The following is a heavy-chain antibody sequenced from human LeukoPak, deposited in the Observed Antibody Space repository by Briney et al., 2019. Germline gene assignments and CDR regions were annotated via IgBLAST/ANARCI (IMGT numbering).Heavy chain of an antibody. D-gene: IGHD1-26*01. J-gene: IGHJ4*02. CDR3: TKRVKYGGTWDHFAD. CDR2: ISPDGSEI. Sequence: GGSLRLSCAASGFTFSSYGMHWVRQAPGKGLEWVAVISPDGSEIHYADSVKGRCTISRDNSKNTLYLQVDSLGSDDTAVYYCTKRVKYGGTWDHFADWGQGTLVTVSS. CDR1: GFTFSSYG. V-gene: IGHV3-30*18.